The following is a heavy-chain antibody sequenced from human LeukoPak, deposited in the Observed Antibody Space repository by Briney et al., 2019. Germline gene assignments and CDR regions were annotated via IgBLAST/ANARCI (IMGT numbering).Heavy chain of an antibody. D-gene: IGHD5-24*01. J-gene: IGHJ4*02. CDR2: IIPIFGTA. Sequence: VASVKVSCKASGGTFSSYAISWVRQAPGQGLEWMGGIIPIFGTANYAQKFQGRVTITTDESTSTAYMELSSLRSEDTAVYYCARGGWLQAPFDYWDQGTLVTVSS. CDR3: ARGGWLQAPFDY. V-gene: IGHV1-69*05. CDR1: GGTFSSYA.